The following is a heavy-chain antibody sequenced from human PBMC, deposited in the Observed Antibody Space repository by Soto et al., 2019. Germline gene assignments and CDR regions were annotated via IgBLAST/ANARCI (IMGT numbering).Heavy chain of an antibody. Sequence: ASVKVSCKASGYTFTGYYMHWVRQAPGQGLEWMGWINPSSGVTHYAQKFQGSVTMTTDTSISTAYMEVSRLRSADTAVYYCARRLDTSGWILDYWGQGTPVTVSS. CDR3: ARRLDTSGWILDY. D-gene: IGHD6-19*01. V-gene: IGHV1-2*02. J-gene: IGHJ4*02. CDR1: GYTFTGYY. CDR2: INPSSGVT.